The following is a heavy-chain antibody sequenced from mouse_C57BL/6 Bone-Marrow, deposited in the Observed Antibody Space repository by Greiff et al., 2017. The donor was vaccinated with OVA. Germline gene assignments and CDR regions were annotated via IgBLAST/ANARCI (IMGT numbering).Heavy chain of an antibody. V-gene: IGHV1-81*01. J-gene: IGHJ1*03. CDR1: GYTFTSSG. Sequence: QVQLQQSGAELARPGASVKLSCKASGYTFTSSGISWVKQRTGQGLEWIGEIYPRRGNPYSNEKFKGKAKLTADKSSSTAYMELRSLTSEYSAVYFCARGSRGDFDVWGTGTTVTVSS. CDR2: IYPRRGNP. CDR3: ARGSRGDFDV.